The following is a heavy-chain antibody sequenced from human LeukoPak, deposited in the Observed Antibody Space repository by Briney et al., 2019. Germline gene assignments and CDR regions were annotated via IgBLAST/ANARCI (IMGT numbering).Heavy chain of an antibody. J-gene: IGHJ4*02. D-gene: IGHD6-6*01. CDR2: FYHSGST. Sequence: SETLSLTCTASGYSISSGYSWGWIRQPPGKGLEWIGNFYHSGSTYSNPSLNSRVTISVDTSKNQFSLKLSSVTAADTAVYYCASVTARNFDYWGQGTLVTVSS. V-gene: IGHV4-38-2*02. CDR3: ASVTARNFDY. CDR1: GYSISSGYS.